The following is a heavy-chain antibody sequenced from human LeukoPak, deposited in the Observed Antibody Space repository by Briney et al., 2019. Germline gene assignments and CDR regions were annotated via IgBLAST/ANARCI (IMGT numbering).Heavy chain of an antibody. J-gene: IGHJ4*02. Sequence: GGSLRLSCAASGFTLSSYAMTWVRQAPGKGLEWVSDIGDSGATTYYADSVKGRFTISRDNSKNTLYLQMNSLRAEDTAVYYCVTFDYWGQGTLVTVSS. CDR3: VTFDY. CDR1: GFTLSSYA. CDR2: IGDSGATT. V-gene: IGHV3-23*01.